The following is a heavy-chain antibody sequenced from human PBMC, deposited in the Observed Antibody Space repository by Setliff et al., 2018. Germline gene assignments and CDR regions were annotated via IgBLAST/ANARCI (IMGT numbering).Heavy chain of an antibody. D-gene: IGHD6-19*01. CDR3: ARLRKAVDGINFPRYMDV. Sequence: PSETLSLTCSVSGASITSYYWSWIRQPPGKGLEWIAYIHNNGRIKYNPSLKSRVTISVDTSKNQFSLRLSSVTAADTAVYYCARLRKAVDGINFPRYMDVWGKGTTVTVSS. V-gene: IGHV4-59*12. CDR2: IHNNGRI. J-gene: IGHJ6*04. CDR1: GASITSYY.